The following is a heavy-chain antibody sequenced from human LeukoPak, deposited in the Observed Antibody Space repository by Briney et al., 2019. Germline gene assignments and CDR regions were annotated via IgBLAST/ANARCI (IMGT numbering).Heavy chain of an antibody. D-gene: IGHD6-19*01. CDR1: GYTFTSYY. CDR3: ATDLVAVAGVP. Sequence: ASVKVSCKASGYTFTSYYMHWLRQAPGQGLEWMGIINPSGGSTSYAQKFQGRVTMTEDTSTDTAYMELSSLRSEDTAVYYCATDLVAVAGVPWGQGTLVTVSS. J-gene: IGHJ5*02. CDR2: INPSGGST. V-gene: IGHV1-46*01.